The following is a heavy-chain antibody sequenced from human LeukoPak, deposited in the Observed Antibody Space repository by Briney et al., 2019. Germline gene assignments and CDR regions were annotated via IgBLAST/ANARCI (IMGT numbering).Heavy chain of an antibody. CDR3: ARDPSSTYYDILTGSAPDI. CDR1: GLTFSDYY. CDR2: ISSSGSTI. V-gene: IGHV3-11*01. J-gene: IGHJ3*02. D-gene: IGHD3-9*01. Sequence: GGSLRLSCAASGLTFSDYYMSWIRQAPGKGLEWVSYISSSGSTIYYADSVKGRFTISRDNAKNSLYLQMNSLRAEDTAVYYCARDPSSTYYDILTGSAPDIWGQGTMVTVSS.